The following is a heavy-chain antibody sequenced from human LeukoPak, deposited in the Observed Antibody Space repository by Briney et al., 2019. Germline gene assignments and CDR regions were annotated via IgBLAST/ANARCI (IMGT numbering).Heavy chain of an antibody. J-gene: IGHJ2*01. CDR3: ARDFLSSSYDYWYFDL. D-gene: IGHD6-13*01. CDR1: GGSISSYY. V-gene: IGHV4-59*01. CDR2: IYYSGST. Sequence: SETLSLTCTVSGGSISSYYWSWIRQPPGKGLEWIGYIYYSGSTNYNPSLKSRVAISVDTSKNQFSLKLSSVTAADTAVYYCARDFLSSSYDYWYFDLWGRGTLVTVSS.